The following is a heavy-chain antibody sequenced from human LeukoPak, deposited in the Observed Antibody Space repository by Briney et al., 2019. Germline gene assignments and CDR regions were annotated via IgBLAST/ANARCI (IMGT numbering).Heavy chain of an antibody. CDR2: IYYTGST. CDR3: ARVGIASIGYYYYYYMDV. Sequence: PSETLSLTCTVSGDSIGYYYWSWIRQPPGKGLEWIGYIYYTGSTDYNPSLKSRVTISVDTSKNQFSLKLGSVTAADTAVYYCARVGIASIGYYYYYYMDVWGKGTTVTISS. D-gene: IGHD6-13*01. J-gene: IGHJ6*03. V-gene: IGHV4-59*12. CDR1: GDSIGYYY.